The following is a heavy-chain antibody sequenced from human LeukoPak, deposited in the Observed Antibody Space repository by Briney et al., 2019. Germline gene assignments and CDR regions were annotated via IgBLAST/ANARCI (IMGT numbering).Heavy chain of an antibody. Sequence: GGSLRLSCAASGFSFSTYGMHWVRQAPGKGLEWVAVISYDGNNKYYADSVKGRFSISRDNSKSTLYLQMNSLRAEDTAVYYCATSSIALAGTVDYWGQGTLVTVSS. D-gene: IGHD6-19*01. CDR2: ISYDGNNK. J-gene: IGHJ4*02. CDR3: ATSSIALAGTVDY. CDR1: GFSFSTYG. V-gene: IGHV3-30*03.